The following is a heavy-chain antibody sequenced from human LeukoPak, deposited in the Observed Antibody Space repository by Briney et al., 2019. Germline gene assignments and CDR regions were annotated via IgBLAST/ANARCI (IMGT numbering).Heavy chain of an antibody. J-gene: IGHJ4*02. CDR1: GFTFSTYA. V-gene: IGHV3-30-3*01. CDR2: ISYDGSNK. D-gene: IGHD4-17*01. Sequence: GGSLRLSCAASGFTFSTYAMYWVRQAPGKGLEWVATISYDGSNKYYADSVKGRFTISRDNSKNTLYLQMNSLRAEDTAVYYCLGVTVTTPFDYWGQGTLVTVSS. CDR3: LGVTVTTPFDY.